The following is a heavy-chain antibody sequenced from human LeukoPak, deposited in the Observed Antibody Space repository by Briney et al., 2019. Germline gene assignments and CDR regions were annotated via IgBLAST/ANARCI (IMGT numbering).Heavy chain of an antibody. CDR1: GVTFRGYW. D-gene: IGHD6-19*01. Sequence: PGGSLTLSCVASGVTFRGYWMSWVRQAPGKGLEWVANIKEDGSEEYYVDSVKGGFTICRDNAKTSLFLQMNSLRDEDMAVYYCARDEWIAMPDIPFWFDHWGQGTLVTVSS. V-gene: IGHV3-7*01. J-gene: IGHJ5*02. CDR2: IKEDGSEE. CDR3: ARDEWIAMPDIPFWFDH.